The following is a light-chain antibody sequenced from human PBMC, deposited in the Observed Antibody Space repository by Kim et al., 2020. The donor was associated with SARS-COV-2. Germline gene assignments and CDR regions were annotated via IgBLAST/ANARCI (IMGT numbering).Light chain of an antibody. Sequence: ASLGDRVSISCRASQSISNYLSWYQQKPGKVPKLLIYAASTFQSGVPSRCSGSGYGTDFTLTISSLQPQDVATYYCQKYNSAPRTFGQGTKVDIK. CDR3: QKYNSAPRT. J-gene: IGKJ1*01. CDR1: QSISNY. CDR2: AAS. V-gene: IGKV1-27*01.